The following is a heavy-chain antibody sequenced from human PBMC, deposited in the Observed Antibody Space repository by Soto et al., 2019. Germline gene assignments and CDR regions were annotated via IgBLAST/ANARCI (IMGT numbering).Heavy chain of an antibody. CDR2: ITTTGSFT. J-gene: IGHJ3*01. D-gene: IGHD3-10*01. V-gene: IGHV3-11*06. CDR3: APAFSGTLRDTFDV. Sequence: GGSLRLSCAASGFTFSDYYMTWIRQAPGKGLEWVSYITTTGSFTNYAASVKGRFTISRDNAKNSLYLQMNSLRAEDTAVYYCAPAFSGTLRDTFDVWGQGTMVTVSS. CDR1: GFTFSDYY.